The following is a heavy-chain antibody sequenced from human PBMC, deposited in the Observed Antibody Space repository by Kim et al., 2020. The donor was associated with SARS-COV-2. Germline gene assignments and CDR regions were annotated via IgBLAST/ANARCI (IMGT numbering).Heavy chain of an antibody. CDR1: GGSISSYY. CDR3: ARGGGWLQSVYFDY. J-gene: IGHJ4*02. V-gene: IGHV4-59*13. CDR2: IYYSGST. D-gene: IGHD3-16*01. Sequence: SETLSLTCTVSGGSISSYYWSWIRQPPGKGLEWIGYIYYSGSTNYNPSLKSRVTISVDTSKNQFSLKLSSVTAADTAVYYCARGGGWLQSVYFDYWGQGTLVTVSS.